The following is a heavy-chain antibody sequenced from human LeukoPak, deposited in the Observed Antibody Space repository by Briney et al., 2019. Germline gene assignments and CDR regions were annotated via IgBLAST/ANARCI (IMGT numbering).Heavy chain of an antibody. CDR1: GITFSSYA. D-gene: IGHD6-25*01. CDR3: AKDRRSGWPRDFDY. V-gene: IGHV3-23*01. Sequence: PGGSLRLSCAASGITFSSYAMSWVRQAPGKGLEWVSGIGGSGGSIYYADSVKGRFTISRDNSKNTLYLQMNSLRAEDTAVYYCAKDRRSGWPRDFDYWGQGTLVIVSS. CDR2: IGGSGGSI. J-gene: IGHJ4*02.